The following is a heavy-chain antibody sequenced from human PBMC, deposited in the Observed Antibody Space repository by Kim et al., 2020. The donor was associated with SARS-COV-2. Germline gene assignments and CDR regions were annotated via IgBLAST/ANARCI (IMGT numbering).Heavy chain of an antibody. CDR3: ARHGSTGGVCYFDP. D-gene: IGHD2-8*02. J-gene: IGHJ5*02. CDR2: IYYTGTT. V-gene: IGHV4-39*01. Sequence: SETLSLTCTVSGGSISSSDYSWGWIRQPPGNGLEWIGSIYYTGTTYYNPSLKSRATISVDTSKNQLSLQLSSVTDATVYYCARHGSTGGVCYFDPWGQGTMVTVSS. CDR1: GGSISSSDYS.